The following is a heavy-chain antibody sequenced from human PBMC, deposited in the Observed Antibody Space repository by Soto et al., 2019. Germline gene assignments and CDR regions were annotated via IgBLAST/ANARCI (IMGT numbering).Heavy chain of an antibody. Sequence: QVQLVESGGGVVQPGRSLRLSCAASGFTFSSYGMHWVRQAPGKGLEWVAVISYDGSNKYYADSVKGRFTISRDNSKNXXYXQXXSLRAEDTAVYYCAKDSIGAGTTMLGYYYYYGMDVWGQGTTVTVSS. CDR1: GFTFSSYG. J-gene: IGHJ6*01. CDR3: AKDSIGAGTTMLGYYYYYGMDV. V-gene: IGHV3-30*18. CDR2: ISYDGSNK. D-gene: IGHD1-7*01.